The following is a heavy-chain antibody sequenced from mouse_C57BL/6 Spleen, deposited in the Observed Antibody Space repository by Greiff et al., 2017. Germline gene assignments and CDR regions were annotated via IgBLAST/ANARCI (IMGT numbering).Heavy chain of an antibody. V-gene: IGHV1-82*01. CDR3: APFITTVVGSDY. J-gene: IGHJ2*01. D-gene: IGHD1-1*01. CDR2: IYPGDGDT. CDR1: GYAFSSSW. Sequence: QVQLQQSGPELVKPGASVKISCKASGYAFSSSWMNWVKQRPGKGLEWIGRIYPGDGDTNYNGKFKGKATLTADKSSSTAYMQLSSLTSEDSAVYFCAPFITTVVGSDYWGQGTTLTVSS.